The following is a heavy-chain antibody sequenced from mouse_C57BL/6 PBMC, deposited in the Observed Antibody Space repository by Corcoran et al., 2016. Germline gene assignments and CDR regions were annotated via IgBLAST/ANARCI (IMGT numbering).Heavy chain of an antibody. CDR3: ARSSYYGSSSWFAY. CDR1: GYTFPDYY. Sequence: QVQLKQSGAELVRPGASVKLSCKASGYTFPDYYINWVKQRPGQGLEWIARIYPGSGNTYYNEKFKGKATLTAEKSSSTAYMQLSSLTSEDSAVYFCARSSYYGSSSWFAYWGQGTLVTVSA. V-gene: IGHV1-76*01. J-gene: IGHJ3*01. CDR2: IYPGSGNT. D-gene: IGHD1-1*01.